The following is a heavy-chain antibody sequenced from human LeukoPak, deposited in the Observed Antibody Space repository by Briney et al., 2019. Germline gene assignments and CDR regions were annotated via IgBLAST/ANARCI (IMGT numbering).Heavy chain of an antibody. J-gene: IGHJ4*02. CDR2: INPNSGGT. D-gene: IGHD5-12*01. V-gene: IGHV1-2*06. CDR3: ARDDSGYDYYFDY. Sequence: ASVKVSCKASGYTFTGYYMHWVRQAPGQGLEWMGRINPNSGGTNYAQKFQGRVTMTRDTSINTAYMELSRLRSDDTAVYYCARDDSGYDYYFDYWGQGTLVTVSS. CDR1: GYTFTGYY.